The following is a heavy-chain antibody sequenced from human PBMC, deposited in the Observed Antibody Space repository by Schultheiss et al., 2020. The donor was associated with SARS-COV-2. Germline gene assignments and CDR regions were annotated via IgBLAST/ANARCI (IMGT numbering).Heavy chain of an antibody. D-gene: IGHD6-19*01. J-gene: IGHJ4*02. Sequence: SVKVSCKASGGTFSSYAISWVRQAPGQGLEWMGGIIPIFGTANYAQKFQGRVTITADESTSTAYMELSSLRSEDTAVYYCATLGDSSGWYYYWGQGTLVTVSS. CDR3: ATLGDSSGWYYY. V-gene: IGHV1-69*13. CDR1: GGTFSSYA. CDR2: IIPIFGTA.